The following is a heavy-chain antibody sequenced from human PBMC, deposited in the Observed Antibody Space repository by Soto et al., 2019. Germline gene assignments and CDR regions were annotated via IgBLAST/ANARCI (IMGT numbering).Heavy chain of an antibody. Sequence: QVQLVESGGGVVQPGRSLRLSCAASGFTFSSYGMHWVRQAPGKGLEWEAVISYDGSNKYYADSVKGRFTISRDNSKNTLYLQMNSLRAEDTAVYYCAKGEQWLVHWGQGTLVTVSS. J-gene: IGHJ4*02. CDR2: ISYDGSNK. V-gene: IGHV3-30*18. D-gene: IGHD6-19*01. CDR3: AKGEQWLVH. CDR1: GFTFSSYG.